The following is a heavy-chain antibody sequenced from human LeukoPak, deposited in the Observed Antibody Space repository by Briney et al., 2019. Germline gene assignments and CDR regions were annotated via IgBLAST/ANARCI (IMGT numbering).Heavy chain of an antibody. V-gene: IGHV4-34*01. CDR1: GGSFSGYY. D-gene: IGHD3-3*01. CDR2: INHSGST. Sequence: SETQSLTCAVYGGSFSGYYWSWIRQPPGKGLEWIGEINHSGSTNYNPSLKSRVTISVDTSKNQFSLKLSSVTAADTAVYYCARGPNYDFWSGYYSPEYFQHWGQGTLVTVSS. CDR3: ARGPNYDFWSGYYSPEYFQH. J-gene: IGHJ1*01.